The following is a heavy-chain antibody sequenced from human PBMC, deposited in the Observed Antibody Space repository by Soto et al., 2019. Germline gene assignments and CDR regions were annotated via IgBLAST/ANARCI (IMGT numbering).Heavy chain of an antibody. V-gene: IGHV3-23*01. CDR2: VSRSGDNT. CDR1: GFTFSSFA. CDR3: AKDFGHYDILSGYATFGY. D-gene: IGHD3-9*01. J-gene: IGHJ4*02. Sequence: EVQLLESGGGLVQPGGSLRLSCAASGFTFSSFAMSWVRQAPGEGLEWVSAVSRSGDNTYYADSVKGRFAISRDNSTNSLYLQMNSLRAEDTAVYYCAKDFGHYDILSGYATFGYWGQGTLVTVSS.